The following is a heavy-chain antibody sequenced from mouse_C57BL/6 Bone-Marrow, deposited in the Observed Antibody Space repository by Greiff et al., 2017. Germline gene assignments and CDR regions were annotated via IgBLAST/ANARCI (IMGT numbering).Heavy chain of an antibody. CDR2: INPNYGNT. Sequence: EVQLQQSGPELVKPGASVKISCKASGYSFTDYNMYWVKQSNGTGLEWIGVINPNYGNTNYNEKFKGKATLTVDQSSSTAYMQLNSLTSEDSAVYYCARGDDYDYAMYYWGQGTSVTGSS. V-gene: IGHV1-39*01. CDR3: ARGDDYDYAMYY. J-gene: IGHJ4*01. CDR1: GYSFTDYN. D-gene: IGHD2-4*01.